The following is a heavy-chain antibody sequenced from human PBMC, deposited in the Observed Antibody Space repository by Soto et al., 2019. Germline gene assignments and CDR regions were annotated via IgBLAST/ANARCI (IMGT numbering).Heavy chain of an antibody. CDR3: AIPSGGSSWGHPIDY. Sequence: GESLKISCKGSGYSFTSYWIGWVRQMPGKGLEWMGIIYPGDSDTRYSPSFQGQVTISADKSISTAYLQWSSLKASDTAMYYCAIPSGGSSWGHPIDYWGQGTLVTVSS. V-gene: IGHV5-51*01. J-gene: IGHJ4*02. D-gene: IGHD6-13*01. CDR1: GYSFTSYW. CDR2: IYPGDSDT.